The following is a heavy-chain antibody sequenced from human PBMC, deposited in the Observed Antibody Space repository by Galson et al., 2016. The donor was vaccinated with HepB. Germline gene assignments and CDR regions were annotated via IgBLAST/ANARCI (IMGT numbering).Heavy chain of an antibody. CDR3: ARGPVAKRIQGVIDF. CDR2: INPGRSGT. D-gene: IGHD3-10*01. J-gene: IGHJ4*02. CDR1: GYTFTGYY. V-gene: IGHV1-2*02. Sequence: SVKVSCKASGYTFTGYYIHWVRQAPGQGLEWMGWINPGRSGTIYAGKFQGRVTMTRDTSITTAYMELSSLTSGDTAVYYCARGPVAKRIQGVIDFWGQGTLVTVSS.